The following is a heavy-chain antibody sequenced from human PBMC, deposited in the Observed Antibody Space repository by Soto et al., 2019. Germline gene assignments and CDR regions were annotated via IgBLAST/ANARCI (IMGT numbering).Heavy chain of an antibody. CDR2: IYSGGST. D-gene: IGHD3-16*01. CDR3: ASRQWGSTRHIYY. J-gene: IGHJ4*02. CDR1: GFTVSSNY. Sequence: EVQLVESGGGLVQPGGSLRLSCAASGFTVSSNYMSWVRQAPGKGLEWVSVIYSGGSTYYADCVKGRFTISRDNYKNTLYLKMNIMRAEETAVYYCASRQWGSTRHIYYWGQGTLVTVSS. V-gene: IGHV3-66*01.